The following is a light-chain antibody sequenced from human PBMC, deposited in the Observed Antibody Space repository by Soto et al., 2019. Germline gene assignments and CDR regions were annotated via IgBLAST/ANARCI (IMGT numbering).Light chain of an antibody. J-gene: IGKJ5*01. CDR1: QSVSSSY. CDR3: LQYGSSPPST. CDR2: GAS. Sequence: EIVLTQSPGTLSLSPGEGATLSCRASQSVSSSYLAWYQQKPGQAPRLLIYGASSRATGIPDRFSGSGAVRDFTLTISRLDPEDFSVYYCLQYGSSPPSTFGQWTLLEI. V-gene: IGKV3-20*01.